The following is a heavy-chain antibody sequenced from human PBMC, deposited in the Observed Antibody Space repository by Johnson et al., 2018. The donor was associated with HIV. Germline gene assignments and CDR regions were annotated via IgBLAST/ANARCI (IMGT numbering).Heavy chain of an antibody. CDR3: VRGQSPLYDAFDI. CDR2: ISGSGGST. V-gene: IGHV3-23*04. CDR1: GFTFSSYA. J-gene: IGHJ3*02. D-gene: IGHD5-24*01. Sequence: EVKLVESGGGLVQPGGSLRLSCAASGFTFSSYAMSWVRQAPGKGLEWVSAISGSGGSTYYADSEKGRFTISRDNSKNTLYLQMNSLRVEDTAMYYCVRGQSPLYDAFDIWGHGTMVTVSS.